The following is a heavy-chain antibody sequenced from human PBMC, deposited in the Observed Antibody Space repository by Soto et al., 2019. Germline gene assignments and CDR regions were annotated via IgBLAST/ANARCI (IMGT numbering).Heavy chain of an antibody. Sequence: PGGSLRLSCAASGFPFSTSAMNWVRQAPGKGLGWVSIISDNSDAAYYAESVKGRFTSSRNNSKNTLYLQMNSLRAEDTAGYYCGKYSGSYPVYNGMNVWGQGTTVTVSS. V-gene: IGHV3-23*01. J-gene: IGHJ6*02. D-gene: IGHD1-26*01. CDR2: ISDNSDAA. CDR3: GKYSGSYPVYNGMNV. CDR1: GFPFSTSA.